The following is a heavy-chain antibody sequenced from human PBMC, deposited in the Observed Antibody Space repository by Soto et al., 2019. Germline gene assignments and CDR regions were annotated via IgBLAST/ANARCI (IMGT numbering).Heavy chain of an antibody. Sequence: GGSLRLSCAASGFTFSSYWMTWVRQAPGRGLEWVANINEDGSVKGYVDSVKGRFTISRDNSKNTLYPQMNSLRADDTAVYYCASTLDVWGQGTTVTVSS. CDR2: INEDGSVK. V-gene: IGHV3-7*01. CDR1: GFTFSSYW. CDR3: ASTLDV. J-gene: IGHJ6*02.